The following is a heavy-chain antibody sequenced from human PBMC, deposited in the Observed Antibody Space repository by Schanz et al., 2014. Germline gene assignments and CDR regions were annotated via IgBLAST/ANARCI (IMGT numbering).Heavy chain of an antibody. J-gene: IGHJ4*02. CDR1: GFTFSDYY. CDR2: ITSGSAK. Sequence: HVQLVESGGTLVKPGGSLRLSCVVSGFTFSDYYMSWIRQAPGKGLEWVSYITSGSAKFYADSVKGRFTISRDNAKNSLYLQMNSLRAEDTAVYYCAREKRRTEVVLDHWGQGTLVTVS. CDR3: AREKRRTEVVLDH. V-gene: IGHV3-11*01.